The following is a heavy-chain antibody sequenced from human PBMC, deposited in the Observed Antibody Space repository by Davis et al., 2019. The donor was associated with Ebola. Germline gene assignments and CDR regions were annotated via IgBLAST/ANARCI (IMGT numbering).Heavy chain of an antibody. V-gene: IGHV3-30*02. J-gene: IGHJ4*02. D-gene: IGHD5-12*01. Sequence: SVKGRFTISRDNSKNTLYLQMNSLRAEDTAVYYCAKGYDLATFDYWGQGTLVTVSS. CDR3: AKGYDLATFDY.